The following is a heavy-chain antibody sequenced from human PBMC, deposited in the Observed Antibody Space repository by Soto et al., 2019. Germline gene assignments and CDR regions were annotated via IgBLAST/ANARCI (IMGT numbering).Heavy chain of an antibody. D-gene: IGHD2-2*01. V-gene: IGHV4-59*07. Sequence: QVQLVQSGAEVKKPGSSVKVSCKASGGTFSSYAISWVRQAPGQGLEWIAYICSSGSTNYNPSLKSRVTISVDTSKNQFSLKLSSVTAADTAVYYCARDRRVIVPGASKYGMDVWGQGTTVTVSS. J-gene: IGHJ6*02. CDR1: GGTFSSYA. CDR3: ARDRRVIVPGASKYGMDV. CDR2: ICSSGST.